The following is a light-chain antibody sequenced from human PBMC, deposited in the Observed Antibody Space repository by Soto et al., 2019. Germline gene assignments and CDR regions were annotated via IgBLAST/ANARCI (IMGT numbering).Light chain of an antibody. V-gene: IGKV1-39*01. Sequence: DIQLTQCPSSLSASVGDSVTITCRASQTIDIYLNWYQQKPGKAPKLLIYTASGVQSGVPSRFSGSGSGTDFTLTISNLQPGDFATYYCQQSYNTPRTFGQGTKVDIK. CDR1: QTIDIY. CDR2: TAS. CDR3: QQSYNTPRT. J-gene: IGKJ1*01.